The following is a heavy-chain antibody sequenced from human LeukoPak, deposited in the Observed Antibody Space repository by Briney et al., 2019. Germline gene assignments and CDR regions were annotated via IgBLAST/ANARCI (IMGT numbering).Heavy chain of an antibody. CDR3: ARDRVASGRFGEVAS. J-gene: IGHJ5*02. Sequence: GSLRLSCAASGFTFNSYGMHWVRQAPGKGLEWVADIWYDGSNKYYADSVKGRFTISRDTSKNTVSLQMTGLRADDTAVYYCARDRVASGRFGEVASWGQGTLVTVSS. CDR1: GFTFNSYG. CDR2: IWYDGSNK. D-gene: IGHD3-10*01. V-gene: IGHV3-33*01.